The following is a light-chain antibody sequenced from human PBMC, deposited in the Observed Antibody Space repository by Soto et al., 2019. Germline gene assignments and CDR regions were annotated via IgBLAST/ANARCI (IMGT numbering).Light chain of an antibody. CDR2: AAS. Sequence: AIRMTQSPSSLSASTGDRVTITCRASQGISSYLALFQQKPRKAPKLLIYAASTLQSGVPSRFSGSGSGTDFTLTISCLQSEDLATYYWQQDYSYPPTLGHGTKVQ. CDR1: QGISSY. CDR3: QQDYSYPPT. V-gene: IGKV1-8*01. J-gene: IGKJ1*01.